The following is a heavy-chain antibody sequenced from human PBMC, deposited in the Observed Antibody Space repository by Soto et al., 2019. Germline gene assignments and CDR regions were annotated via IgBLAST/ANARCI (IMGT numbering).Heavy chain of an antibody. J-gene: IGHJ4*02. CDR3: AKDTYYHDTTGYYVFDY. Sequence: GGALRLSCAASEFTFSSYGIHWVRQAPGKGLEWVAVISYDGSKKQYADSVKGRFTISRDNSKNTLHLQMNSLRAEDTAVYYCAKDTYYHDTTGYYVFDYWGQGTLVTVSS. V-gene: IGHV3-30*18. CDR1: EFTFSSYG. CDR2: ISYDGSKK. D-gene: IGHD3-22*01.